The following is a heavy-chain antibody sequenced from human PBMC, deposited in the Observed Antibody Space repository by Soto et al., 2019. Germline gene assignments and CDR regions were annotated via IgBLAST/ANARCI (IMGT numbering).Heavy chain of an antibody. D-gene: IGHD3-10*01. V-gene: IGHV4-34*01. J-gene: IGHJ6*02. CDR3: ARTMVRGVIRIYYYGMDV. CDR1: GGSFSGYY. Sequence: SETLSLTCAVYGGSFSGYYWSWIRQPPGKGLEWIGEINHSGSTNYNPSLKSRVTISVDTSKNQFSLKLSSVTAADTAVYYCARTMVRGVIRIYYYGMDVWAQGTTVTVSS. CDR2: INHSGST.